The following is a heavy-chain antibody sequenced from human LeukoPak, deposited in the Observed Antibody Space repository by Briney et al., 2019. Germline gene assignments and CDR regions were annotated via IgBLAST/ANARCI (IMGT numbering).Heavy chain of an antibody. CDR3: ARDALLRYFDWRDAFDI. CDR2: ISSSSSYI. Sequence: KPGGSLRLSCAASGFTFSSYSMNWVRQAPGKGLEWVSSISSSSSYIYYADSVEGRFTISRDNAKNSLYLQMNSLRAEDTAVYYCARDALLRYFDWRDAFDIWGQGTMVTVSS. CDR1: GFTFSSYS. D-gene: IGHD3-9*01. J-gene: IGHJ3*02. V-gene: IGHV3-21*01.